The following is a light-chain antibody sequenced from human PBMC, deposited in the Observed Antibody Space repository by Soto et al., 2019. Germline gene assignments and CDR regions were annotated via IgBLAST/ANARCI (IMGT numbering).Light chain of an antibody. J-gene: IGLJ1*01. CDR2: EVN. CDR1: SSDVGGYNL. CDR3: CSYAGSSTYV. Sequence: QSALTQPASVSGYPGQSITISCTGTSSDVGGYNLVSWFQQHPGKAPKLMIYEVNKRPSGISNRFSGSKSGNTASLTISGLQAEDEADYYCCSYAGSSTYVFGTGTQLTVL. V-gene: IGLV2-23*02.